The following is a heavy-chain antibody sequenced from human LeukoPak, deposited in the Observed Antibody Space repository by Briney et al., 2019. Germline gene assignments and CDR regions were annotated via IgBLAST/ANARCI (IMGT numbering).Heavy chain of an antibody. Sequence: ASVKVSCKASGYTFTSYGISWVRQAPGQGLKWMGWISAYNGNTNYAQKLQGRVTMTTDTSTSTAYMELRSLRSDDTAVYYCARAAYCSGGSCYSYFDYWGQGTLVTVSS. CDR3: ARAAYCSGGSCYSYFDY. J-gene: IGHJ4*02. CDR2: ISAYNGNT. D-gene: IGHD2-15*01. CDR1: GYTFTSYG. V-gene: IGHV1-18*01.